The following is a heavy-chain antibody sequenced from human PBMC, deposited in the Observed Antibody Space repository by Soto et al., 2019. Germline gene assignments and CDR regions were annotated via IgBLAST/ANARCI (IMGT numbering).Heavy chain of an antibody. D-gene: IGHD1-1*01. CDR2: IKEDGSEK. CDR1: GFTFNRHW. CDR3: VRTGWNPPDY. J-gene: IGHJ4*02. V-gene: IGHV3-7*01. Sequence: EVQLVESGGGLVQPGGSLRLSCAVSGFTFNRHWMSWVRQTPGKGLEWVASIKEDGSEKSYVDSVKGRFTISRDNAKNSLFLQLNSLRVEATAVFYCVRTGWNPPDYWGQGTLGTVSS.